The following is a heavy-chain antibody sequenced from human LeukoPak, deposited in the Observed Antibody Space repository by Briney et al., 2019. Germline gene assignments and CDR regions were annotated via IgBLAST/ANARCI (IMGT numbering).Heavy chain of an antibody. CDR3: ARGANYYDSSGYYGAFDY. CDR1: GGTFSSYA. Sequence: SVKVSCKASGGTFSSYATSWVRQAPGQGLEWMGGIIPIFGTANYAQKFQGRVTITADESTSTAYMELSSLRSEDTAVYYCARGANYYDSSGYYGAFDYWGQGTLVTVSS. V-gene: IGHV1-69*01. CDR2: IIPIFGTA. J-gene: IGHJ4*02. D-gene: IGHD3-22*01.